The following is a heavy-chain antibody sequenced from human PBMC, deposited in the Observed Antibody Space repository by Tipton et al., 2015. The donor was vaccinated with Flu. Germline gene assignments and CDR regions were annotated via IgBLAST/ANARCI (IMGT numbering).Heavy chain of an antibody. CDR1: GGSISNYY. Sequence: TLSLTCTVSGGSISNYYWSWIRQPPGKGLEWIGYVHYSENTSYNPSLKSRVTMSLDTSKSHFSLKLSSVTAADTAMYYCSSYYIRAFDIWGQGTMVTVSS. J-gene: IGHJ3*02. V-gene: IGHV4-59*01. CDR2: VHYSENT. D-gene: IGHD3-10*01. CDR3: SSYYIRAFDI.